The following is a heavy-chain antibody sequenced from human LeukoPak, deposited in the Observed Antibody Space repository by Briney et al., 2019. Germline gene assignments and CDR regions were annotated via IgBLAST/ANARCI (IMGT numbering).Heavy chain of an antibody. CDR1: GGSISNLY. Sequence: SETLSLTCSVSGGSISNLYLSWIRQPAGKGLEWIGRIYVSGRIDYNPSLRSRVTMSVDTSKNQLSLRVRSVTAADTGVYYCARDSGTKGEVKFDPWGQGTLVTVSS. CDR2: IYVSGRI. V-gene: IGHV4-4*07. CDR3: ARDSGTKGEVKFDP. J-gene: IGHJ5*02. D-gene: IGHD3-10*01.